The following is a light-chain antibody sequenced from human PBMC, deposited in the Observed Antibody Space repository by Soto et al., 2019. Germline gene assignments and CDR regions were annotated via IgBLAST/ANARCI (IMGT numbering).Light chain of an antibody. J-gene: IGKJ3*01. Sequence: DIQMTQSPSTLSASVGDRVTITCRASESISRWLAWYQQKQGKAPKLLISGTFTLQSGVPSRFNGSGSGTDFTLTISRLQPEDFATYYCQHLNNYPPFTFGPGTKVDLE. CDR2: GTF. CDR3: QHLNNYPPFT. V-gene: IGKV1-5*01. CDR1: ESISRW.